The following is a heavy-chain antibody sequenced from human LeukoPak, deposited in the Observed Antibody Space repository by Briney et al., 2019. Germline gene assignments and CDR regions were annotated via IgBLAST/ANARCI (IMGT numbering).Heavy chain of an antibody. CDR1: GGSISSYY. V-gene: IGHV4-59*01. Sequence: SETLSLTCTVSGGSISSYYWSWIRQPPGKGLEWIGYIYYSGSTNYNPSLKSRVTISVDTSKNQFSLKLSSVTAADTAVYYCARTNYYYYMDVWCKGTTVTVSS. CDR3: ARTNYYYYMDV. J-gene: IGHJ6*03. CDR2: IYYSGST.